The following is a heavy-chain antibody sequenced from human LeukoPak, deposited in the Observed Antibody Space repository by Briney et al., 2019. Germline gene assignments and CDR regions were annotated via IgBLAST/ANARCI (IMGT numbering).Heavy chain of an antibody. Sequence: SQTLSRTCTVSGGSISSGSYYWSWIRQPAGKGLEWIGRIYASGSTNYNPPLKSRVTISVDTSKNQFSLKLSSVTAADTAVYYCARGDYDSGGYYSDAFDIWGQGTMVTVSS. V-gene: IGHV4-61*02. CDR1: GGSISSGSYY. CDR3: ARGDYDSGGYYSDAFDI. J-gene: IGHJ3*02. CDR2: IYASGST. D-gene: IGHD3-22*01.